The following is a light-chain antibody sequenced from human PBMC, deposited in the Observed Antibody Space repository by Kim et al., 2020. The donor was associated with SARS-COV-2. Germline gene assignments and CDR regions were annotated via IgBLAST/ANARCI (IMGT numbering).Light chain of an antibody. J-gene: IGKJ5*01. CDR1: QGISSA. V-gene: IGKV1-13*02. Sequence: TSVGDRITITCRASQGISSALVWYQQKPGKAPKLLIYDATSLESGVPSRFSGSGSGTDFTLTISSLQPEDFATYYCQQFSVYPVTFGQGTRLEIK. CDR2: DAT. CDR3: QQFSVYPVT.